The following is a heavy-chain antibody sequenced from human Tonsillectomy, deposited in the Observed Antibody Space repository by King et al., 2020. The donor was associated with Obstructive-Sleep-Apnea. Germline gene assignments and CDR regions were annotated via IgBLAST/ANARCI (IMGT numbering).Heavy chain of an antibody. CDR2: MSGSGDNT. CDR1: GFTFSSDA. D-gene: IGHD3-10*01. CDR3: AKQTWFGELLSPFDY. J-gene: IGHJ4*02. Sequence: VQLVESGGGLVQPGGSLRLSCAASGFTFSSDAMSWVRQTPGKGLECVSGMSGSGDNTYYADSVKGRLTISRDNSKNTLYLQMNSLRAEDTAVYYCAKQTWFGELLSPFDYWGQGTLVTVSS. V-gene: IGHV3-23*04.